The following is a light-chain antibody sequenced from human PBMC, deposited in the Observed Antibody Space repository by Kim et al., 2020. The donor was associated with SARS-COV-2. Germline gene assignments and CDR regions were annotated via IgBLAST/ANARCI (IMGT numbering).Light chain of an antibody. CDR3: QQFHSTPNT. Sequence: RATINCKSSQSLLYRSNNRNYLAWYQQKPGQPPKLLIYWASTRESGVPERFSGSGSGTDFTLTISSLQAEDVAVYYCQQFHSTPNTFGQGTKLEI. V-gene: IGKV4-1*01. CDR2: WAS. J-gene: IGKJ2*01. CDR1: QSLLYRSNNRNY.